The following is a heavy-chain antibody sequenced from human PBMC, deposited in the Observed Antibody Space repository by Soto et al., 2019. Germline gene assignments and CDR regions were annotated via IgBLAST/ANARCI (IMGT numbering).Heavy chain of an antibody. J-gene: IGHJ4*02. CDR1: GFTFSSYA. CDR2: ISGSGGST. D-gene: IGHD4-17*01. V-gene: IGHV3-23*01. Sequence: EVQLLESGGGLVQPGGSLRLSCSASGFTFSSYAMTCVRQAPGQGLEWVSTISGSGGSTYYADSVKDRFTISRDNSKNTLYLQMNSLRAADTAVYYCAKESTVTTDFDCWGQGTLVTVSS. CDR3: AKESTVTTDFDC.